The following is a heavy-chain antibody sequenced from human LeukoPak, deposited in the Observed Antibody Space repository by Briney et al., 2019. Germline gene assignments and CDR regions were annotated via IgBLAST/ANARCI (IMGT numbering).Heavy chain of an antibody. CDR1: GYTFTGYY. Sequence: ASVKVSCKASGYTFTGYYMHWVRQAPGQGLEWMGWINPNSGGTNYAQKFQGRVTMTRDTSISTAYMELSRLGSDDTAVYYCARDQYVSTIFGVVSYLFDYWGQGTLVTVSS. V-gene: IGHV1-2*02. CDR2: INPNSGGT. CDR3: ARDQYVSTIFGVVSYLFDY. D-gene: IGHD3-3*01. J-gene: IGHJ4*02.